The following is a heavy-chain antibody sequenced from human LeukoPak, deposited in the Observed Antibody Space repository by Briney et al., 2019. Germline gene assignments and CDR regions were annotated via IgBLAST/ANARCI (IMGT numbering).Heavy chain of an antibody. V-gene: IGHV3-30*02. Sequence: GGSLRLSCAASGFTFSSYGMPWVGQAPGKGLEWVAFIRFDGSNEYYADSAKGRFTISRDNSYNTLYLKMNSLRAEDTAVYYCAKDRYCSSTSCYDYYYYGMDVWGQGTTVTVSS. CDR1: GFTFSSYG. D-gene: IGHD2-2*01. CDR3: AKDRYCSSTSCYDYYYYGMDV. CDR2: IRFDGSNE. J-gene: IGHJ6*02.